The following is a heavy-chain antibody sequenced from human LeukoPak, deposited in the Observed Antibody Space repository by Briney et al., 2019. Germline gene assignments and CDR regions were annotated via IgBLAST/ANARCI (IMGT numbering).Heavy chain of an antibody. D-gene: IGHD6-19*01. CDR1: GFTFRSYA. J-gene: IGHJ4*02. CDR3: VREQPGDGWSGFDY. CDR2: ISDDGSRQ. Sequence: GGSLRLSCAASGFTFRSYAMHWVRQAPGKGLEWVAVISDDGSRQHYADFLEGRFTISRNNSKNTVSLQMSSLTSEDTAVYFCVREQPGDGWSGFDYWGQGTLVTVSS. V-gene: IGHV3-30*15.